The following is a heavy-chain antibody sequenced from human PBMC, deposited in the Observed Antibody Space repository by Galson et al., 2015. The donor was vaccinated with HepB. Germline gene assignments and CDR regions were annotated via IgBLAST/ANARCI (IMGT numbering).Heavy chain of an antibody. CDR1: GGSIRSGSYY. Sequence: TLSLTCTVSGGSIRSGSYYWSWIRQPAGKGLEWIGRIYSSGSTNYNPSLKSRVTMSVDTSKNQFSLKLSSVTAADTAVYYCARERLLDSPMPFDYWGPGTLVTVSS. CDR3: ARERLLDSPMPFDY. V-gene: IGHV4-61*02. CDR2: IYSSGST. J-gene: IGHJ4*02. D-gene: IGHD2-2*01.